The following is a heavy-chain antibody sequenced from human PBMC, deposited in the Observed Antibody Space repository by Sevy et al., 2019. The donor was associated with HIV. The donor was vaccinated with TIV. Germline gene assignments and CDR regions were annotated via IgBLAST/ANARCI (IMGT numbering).Heavy chain of an antibody. CDR3: ARDGISSGWYRGYYFDY. V-gene: IGHV3-30*04. J-gene: IGHJ4*02. CDR2: ISYDGTDI. D-gene: IGHD6-19*01. Sequence: GGSLRLSCAAAGFTFSSYAIHWVRQAPGKGLEWVAFISYDGTDIYYADSVKGRFTISRDNSKNTLFLQMNSLRAEDTAVYYCARDGISSGWYRGYYFDYWGQGTLVTVSS. CDR1: GFTFSSYA.